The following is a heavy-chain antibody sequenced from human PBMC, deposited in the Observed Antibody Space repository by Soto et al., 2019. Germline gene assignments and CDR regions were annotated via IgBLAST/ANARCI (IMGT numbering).Heavy chain of an antibody. J-gene: IGHJ4*02. CDR1: GGSISSGGYY. V-gene: IGHV4-31*03. CDR3: AREAAGGGGDCYHTGYYFYY. Sequence: QVQLQESGPGLVKPSQTLSLTCTVSGGSISSGGYYWSWIRQHPGKDLEWIGYVYYSGSTYYNPYLKSRVTISVDTSKTQFSLKLSSGTAADTALYYCAREAAGGGGDCYHTGYYFYYWGQGTLVTVSS. D-gene: IGHD2-21*02. CDR2: VYYSGST.